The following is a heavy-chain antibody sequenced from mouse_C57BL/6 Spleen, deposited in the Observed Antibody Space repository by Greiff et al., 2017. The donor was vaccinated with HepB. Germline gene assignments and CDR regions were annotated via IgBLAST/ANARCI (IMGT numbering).Heavy chain of an antibody. V-gene: IGHV1-82*01. CDR1: GYAFSSSW. D-gene: IGHD2-10*02. J-gene: IGHJ2*01. CDR3: ARGMGYGNLFDY. CDR2: IYPGDGDT. Sequence: VQLQQSGPELVKPGASVKISCKASGYAFSSSWMNWVKQRPGKGLEWIGRIYPGDGDTNYNGKFKGKATLTADKSSSTAYMQLSSLTSEDSAVYFCARGMGYGNLFDYWGQGTTLTVSS.